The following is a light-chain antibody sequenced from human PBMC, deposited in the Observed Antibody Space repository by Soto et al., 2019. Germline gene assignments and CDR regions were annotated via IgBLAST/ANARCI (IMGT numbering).Light chain of an antibody. V-gene: IGLV2-14*01. J-gene: IGLJ1*01. CDR1: SSDVGGYNY. Sequence: QSALTQPASVSGSPGQSITISCTGTSSDVGGYNYVSWYQQHPGKAPKLMIYEVSNRPSGVSNRVACSTSCNTASLTISGLQAEAEADYYCSSYTSSSTRGFGTGTKGTV. CDR3: SSYTSSSTRG. CDR2: EVS.